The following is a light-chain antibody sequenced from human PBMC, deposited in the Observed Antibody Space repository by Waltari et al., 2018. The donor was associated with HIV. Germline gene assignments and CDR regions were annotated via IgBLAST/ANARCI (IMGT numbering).Light chain of an antibody. CDR3: ASYTANDTVL. J-gene: IGLJ2*01. CDR2: NVD. Sequence: SGLTQPASLSGFPGQSITISCTGADRDFDFYNFISCYQQHPGKVPKLILFNVDRRASGISDRFSGSKSGNTASLTISGLQTEDEAIYYCASYTANDTVLFAGGTTVTVL. CDR1: DRDFDFYNF. V-gene: IGLV2-14*03.